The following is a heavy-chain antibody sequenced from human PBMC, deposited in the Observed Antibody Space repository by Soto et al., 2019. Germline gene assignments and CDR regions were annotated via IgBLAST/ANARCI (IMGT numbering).Heavy chain of an antibody. CDR2: ISHDGSNK. Sequence: GGSLRLSCAASGFTFSSYARHWVRQAPGRGLEWVAVISHDGSNKYYADSVKGRFTISRDNSKNTLYLQMNSLRAEDTAVYYCARQYYDILTGYLGPHDAFDIWGQGTMVTVSS. CDR1: GFTFSSYA. V-gene: IGHV3-30-3*01. D-gene: IGHD3-9*01. J-gene: IGHJ3*02. CDR3: ARQYYDILTGYLGPHDAFDI.